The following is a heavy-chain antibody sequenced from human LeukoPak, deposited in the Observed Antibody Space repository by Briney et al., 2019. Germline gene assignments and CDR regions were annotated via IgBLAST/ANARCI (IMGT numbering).Heavy chain of an antibody. D-gene: IGHD3-22*01. V-gene: IGHV4-38-2*01. Sequence: TSETLSLTSAVSGSSINSGYYWGGIRQPPGKGREWIGNVYHSGSTYYNPSLKSRVTISLDTSKNQFCLKLSSVTAADTAVYYCARPGSGYYYFHYWRRGTLVTVYS. J-gene: IGHJ4*02. CDR2: VYHSGST. CDR3: ARPGSGYYYFHY. CDR1: GSSINSGYY.